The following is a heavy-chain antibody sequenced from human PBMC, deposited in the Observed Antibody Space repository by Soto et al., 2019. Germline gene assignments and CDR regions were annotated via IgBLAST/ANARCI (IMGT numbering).Heavy chain of an antibody. Sequence: GASVKVSCKASGYTFTSYGISWVRQAPGQGLEWMGWISAYNGNTNYAQKLQGRVTMTTDTSTSTAYMELRSLRSDDTAVYYCARDRDLHLGELSLQYFQHWGQGTLVTVSS. CDR2: ISAYNGNT. J-gene: IGHJ1*01. CDR1: GYTFTSYG. D-gene: IGHD3-16*02. CDR3: ARDRDLHLGELSLQYFQH. V-gene: IGHV1-18*01.